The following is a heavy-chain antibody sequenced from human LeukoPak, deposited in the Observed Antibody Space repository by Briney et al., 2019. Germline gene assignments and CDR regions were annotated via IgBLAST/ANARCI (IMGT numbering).Heavy chain of an antibody. CDR2: ISSSGSTI. D-gene: IGHD3-22*01. J-gene: IGHJ6*02. CDR1: GFTFSSYW. V-gene: IGHV3-48*04. CDR3: ARVYDSSGLYYYYYYGMDV. Sequence: PGGSLRLSCAASGFTFSSYWMHWVRQAPGKGLEWVSYISSSGSTIYYADSVKGRFTISRDNAKNSLYLQMNSLRAEDTAVYYCARVYDSSGLYYYYYYGMDVWGQGTTVTVSS.